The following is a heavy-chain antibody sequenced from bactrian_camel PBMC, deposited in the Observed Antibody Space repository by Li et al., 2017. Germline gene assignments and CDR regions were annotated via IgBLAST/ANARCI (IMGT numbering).Heavy chain of an antibody. CDR2: INAASGST. J-gene: IGHJ4*01. CDR3: AADLYPLRPLAACSPGLEYNV. V-gene: IGHV3-3*01. Sequence: HVQLVESGGGSVQAGGPLRLSCAASGRTYSKWCMGWFRQAPGKEREGVATINAASGSTDYAESVNGRFTISQDNAKRTLYLQMNSLKPEDTAMYYCAADLYPLRPLAACSPGLEYNVWGQGTQVTVS. D-gene: IGHD5*01. CDR1: GRTYSKWC.